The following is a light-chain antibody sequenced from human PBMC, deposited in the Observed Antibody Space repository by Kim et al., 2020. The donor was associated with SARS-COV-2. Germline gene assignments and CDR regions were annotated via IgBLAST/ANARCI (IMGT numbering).Light chain of an antibody. Sequence: DIQMTQSPSTLSASVGDRVTITCRASQSISDWLAWYQQKPGKAPKLLIYKASNLEGEVPSRFSGSGFGTEFTLTISSLQPDDFATYYCQQYNSYSTFGQGTKVDIK. CDR2: KAS. J-gene: IGKJ1*01. V-gene: IGKV1-5*03. CDR3: QQYNSYST. CDR1: QSISDW.